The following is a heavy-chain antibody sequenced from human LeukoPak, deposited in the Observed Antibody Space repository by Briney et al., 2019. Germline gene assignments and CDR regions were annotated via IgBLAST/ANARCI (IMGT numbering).Heavy chain of an antibody. V-gene: IGHV1-69*13. CDR1: GFTFTSHD. CDR3: ARDQGGGITEFDY. CDR2: IIPIFGTA. Sequence: SVKVSCKASGFTFTSHDYNWVRQAPGQGLEWMGGIIPIFGTANYAQKFQGRVTITADESTSTAYMELSSLRSEDTAVYYCARDQGGGITEFDYWGQGTLVTVSS. D-gene: IGHD3-16*01. J-gene: IGHJ4*02.